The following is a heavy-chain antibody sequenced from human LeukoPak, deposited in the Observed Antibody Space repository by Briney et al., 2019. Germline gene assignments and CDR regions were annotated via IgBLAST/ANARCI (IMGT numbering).Heavy chain of an antibody. CDR2: INPSGGST. D-gene: IGHD3-22*01. CDR1: GYTFTSYY. CDR3: ARDSEVQNVYYDSSGYYSY. V-gene: IGHV1-46*01. Sequence: ASVKVSCKASGYTFTSYYMHWVRQAPGQGLEWMGIINPSGGSTSYAQKFQGRVTMTRDTSTSTVYMELSSLRSEDTAVYYCARDSEVQNVYYDSSGYYSYWGQGTLVTVSS. J-gene: IGHJ4*02.